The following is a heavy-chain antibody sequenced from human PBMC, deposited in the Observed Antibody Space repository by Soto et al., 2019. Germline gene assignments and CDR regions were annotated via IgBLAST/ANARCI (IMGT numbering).Heavy chain of an antibody. D-gene: IGHD3-10*01. CDR2: TYYRSRFFS. J-gene: IGHJ5*02. V-gene: IGHV6-1*01. CDR3: VRDRYSSSGWFDP. Sequence: PSQDPSLTCAISGDSVSSYSAAWNWIRQSPSGGLEWLGRTYYRSRFFSDYAESVKSRIIINPDTSKNQFSLQLKSVTPEDTAVYYRVRDRYSSSGWFDPWGQGTPVTVSS. CDR1: GDSVSSYSAA.